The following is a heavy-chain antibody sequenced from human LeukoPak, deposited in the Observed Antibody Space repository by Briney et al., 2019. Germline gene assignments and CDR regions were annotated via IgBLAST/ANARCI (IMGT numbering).Heavy chain of an antibody. D-gene: IGHD6-6*01. CDR1: GFTFSNYS. J-gene: IGHJ3*02. V-gene: IGHV3-21*01. CDR2: ISSSSSYI. Sequence: GGSLRLSCAASGFTFSNYSMNWVRQAPGKGLEWVSSISSSSSYIYYADSVKGRFTISRDNAKNSLYLQMNSLRAEGTAVYYCATGLADDAFDIWGQGTMVTVSS. CDR3: ATGLADDAFDI.